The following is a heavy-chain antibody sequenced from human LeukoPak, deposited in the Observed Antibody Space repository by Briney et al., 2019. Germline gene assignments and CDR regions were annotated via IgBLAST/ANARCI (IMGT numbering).Heavy chain of an antibody. Sequence: PGGSLRLSCAASGSTFSSYAMSWVRQAPGKGLEWVSTLSGSGASTSYADSVKGRFTISRDNSKNTLYLQMNSLRAEDTARYYCAKQKGYCSGGSCYYSDYWGQGTLVTVSS. CDR1: GSTFSSYA. CDR2: LSGSGAST. V-gene: IGHV3-23*01. D-gene: IGHD2-15*01. J-gene: IGHJ4*02. CDR3: AKQKGYCSGGSCYYSDY.